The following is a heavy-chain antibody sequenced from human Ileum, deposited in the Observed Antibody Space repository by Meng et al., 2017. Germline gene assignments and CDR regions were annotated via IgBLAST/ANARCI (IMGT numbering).Heavy chain of an antibody. Sequence: QVQLVQSGTEVKKVGASVKVSCTASGYTFRNYPLHWVRLAPGQRPEWMGWINAGNGNIKISQKFQGRITITSDTSATAYMELSSLRSEDTAVYFCARENDNWNYFDYWGQGSLVTVSS. D-gene: IGHD1-1*01. CDR3: ARENDNWNYFDY. CDR1: GYTFRNYP. V-gene: IGHV1-3*01. J-gene: IGHJ4*02. CDR2: INAGNGNI.